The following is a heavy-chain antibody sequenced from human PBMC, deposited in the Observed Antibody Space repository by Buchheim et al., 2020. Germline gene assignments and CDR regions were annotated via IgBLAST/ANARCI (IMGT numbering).Heavy chain of an antibody. J-gene: IGHJ4*02. Sequence: QLQLQESGPGLVKPSETLSLTCAVSGGSITSDSYYWGWIRQPPGKGLEWIGSFYYSGTTYYSPSLKSRVSISVDTSQNQFSLKLTSVTAADTAVYYCAGDGDWPCRYYFDYWGKGTL. V-gene: IGHV4-39*01. CDR1: GGSITSDSYY. CDR3: AGDGDWPCRYYFDY. D-gene: IGHD4-17*01. CDR2: FYYSGTT.